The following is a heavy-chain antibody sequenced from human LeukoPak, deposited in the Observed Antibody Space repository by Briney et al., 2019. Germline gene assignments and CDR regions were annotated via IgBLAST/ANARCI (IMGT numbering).Heavy chain of an antibody. CDR2: IHSADSDT. CDR1: GYSFTNYW. J-gene: IGHJ4*02. Sequence: GESLKISCKDSGYSFTNYWIGWVRQMPGKGLEWMGIIHSADSDTKYSPSFQGQVTISADKSISTAYLQWSGLKASDTAMYYCAGARHGDYRWDYWGQGTLVTVSS. D-gene: IGHD4-17*01. CDR3: AGARHGDYRWDY. V-gene: IGHV5-51*01.